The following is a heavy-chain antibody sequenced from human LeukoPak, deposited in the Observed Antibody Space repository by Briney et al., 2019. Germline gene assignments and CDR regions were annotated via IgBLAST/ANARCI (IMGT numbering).Heavy chain of an antibody. Sequence: GSLRLSCAASGFTFSSYGMHWVRQAPGKGLEWVSAISGSGGSTYYADSVKGRFTISRDNSKNTLYLQMNSLRPEDTAVYYCARALPFGGYFDYWGQGTLVTVSS. CDR2: ISGSGGST. CDR1: GFTFSSYG. D-gene: IGHD3-16*01. J-gene: IGHJ4*02. V-gene: IGHV3-NL1*01. CDR3: ARALPFGGYFDY.